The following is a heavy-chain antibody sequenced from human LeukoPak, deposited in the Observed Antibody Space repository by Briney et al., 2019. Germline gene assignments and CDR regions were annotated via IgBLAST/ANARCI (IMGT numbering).Heavy chain of an antibody. Sequence: PGRSLRLSCAASGFTFSSYGMHWVRQAPGKGLEWVAVISYDGSNKYYADSVKGRFTISRDNSKNTLYLQMNSLRAEDTAVYYCAKASWQLVYFDYWGQGTLVTVSS. CDR1: GFTFSSYG. CDR3: AKASWQLVYFDY. V-gene: IGHV3-30*18. D-gene: IGHD6-13*01. J-gene: IGHJ4*02. CDR2: ISYDGSNK.